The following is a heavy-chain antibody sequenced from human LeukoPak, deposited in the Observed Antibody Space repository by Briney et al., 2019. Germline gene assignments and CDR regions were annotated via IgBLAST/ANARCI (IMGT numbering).Heavy chain of an antibody. D-gene: IGHD6-19*01. CDR3: ARLYSSGWPFDY. V-gene: IGHV4-39*01. CDR2: IYYSGST. CDR1: GGSISSSSYY. J-gene: IGHJ4*02. Sequence: SETLSLTCTVSGGSISSSSYYWGWIRQPPGKGLEWIGSIYYSGSTYYNPSLKSRVTISVDTSKNQFSLKLSSVTGAATAVYYWARLYSSGWPFDYWGQGTLVTVSS.